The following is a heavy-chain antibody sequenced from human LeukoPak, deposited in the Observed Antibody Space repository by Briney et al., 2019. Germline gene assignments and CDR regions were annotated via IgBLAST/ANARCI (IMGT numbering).Heavy chain of an antibody. CDR1: LFTLSSNY. Sequence: PGGSLRLSCASSLFTLSSNYMSCVRQAPGKGLGWVSTIYSVGNTDYADYVKGRFTISSDNSKNTLYLQMNRMRAEDTAVYYCARDTERDDVHFEYWGQGTLVTVSS. CDR2: IYSVGNT. CDR3: ARDTERDDVHFEY. J-gene: IGHJ4*02. D-gene: IGHD1-1*01. V-gene: IGHV3-53*01.